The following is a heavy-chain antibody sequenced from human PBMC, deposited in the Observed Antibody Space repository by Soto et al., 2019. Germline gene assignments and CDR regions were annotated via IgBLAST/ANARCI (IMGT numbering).Heavy chain of an antibody. Sequence: EVQLVESGGGLVQPGGSLRLSCAASGFTFSNYWLHWVRHAPGKGPVCVSRIQFDGSSTSYADSVKGRFTISRDNAKNTLYLQVNSLRAEDTAGYYCVRGGMTTVTWASDHWGQGALVTVSS. CDR2: IQFDGSST. CDR1: GFTFSNYW. V-gene: IGHV3-74*01. D-gene: IGHD4-17*01. J-gene: IGHJ4*02. CDR3: VRGGMTTVTWASDH.